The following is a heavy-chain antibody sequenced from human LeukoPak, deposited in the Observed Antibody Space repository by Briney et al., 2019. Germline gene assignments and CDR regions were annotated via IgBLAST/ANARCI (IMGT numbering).Heavy chain of an antibody. Sequence: GGSLRLSSAHPGFTFRDSWMHWVRQAPGKGRAWVSRINPDGTSTSYADSVKGRFTISRDNAKNTLYLQISSVRAEDTAVYYCARDMWGACDYWGEGTLVTVSS. CDR3: ARDMWGACDY. D-gene: IGHD1-26*01. J-gene: IGHJ4*02. V-gene: IGHV3-74*01. CDR1: GFTFRDSW. CDR2: INPDGTST.